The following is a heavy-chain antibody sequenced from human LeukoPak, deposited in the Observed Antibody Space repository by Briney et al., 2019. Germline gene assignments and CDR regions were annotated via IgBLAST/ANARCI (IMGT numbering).Heavy chain of an antibody. CDR3: ARHRGLGYCSSTSCYADAFDI. CDR1: GYSFTSYW. D-gene: IGHD2-2*01. Sequence: GESLKISCKGSGYSFTSYWIGWVRQMPGKGLEWMGIIYPGDSDTRYSPSFQGQFTISADKSISTAYLQWSSMKASDTAMYYCARHRGLGYCSSTSCYADAFDIWGQGTMVTVSS. V-gene: IGHV5-51*01. CDR2: IYPGDSDT. J-gene: IGHJ3*02.